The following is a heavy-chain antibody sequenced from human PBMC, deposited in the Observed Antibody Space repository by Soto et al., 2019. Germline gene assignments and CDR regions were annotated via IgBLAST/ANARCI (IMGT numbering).Heavy chain of an antibody. CDR3: ARDGDYYTDSVY. CDR2: IWYDGSNK. V-gene: IGHV3-33*01. D-gene: IGHD4-17*01. CDR1: GFTFSIYG. Sequence: QVQLVESGGGVVQPGRSLRLSCAASGFTFSIYGMHWVRQAPGKGLEWVAVIWYDGSNKYYADSVKGRFTISRDNSKNTLYLQMNSLRAEDTAVYYCARDGDYYTDSVYLGQGTLVTVSS. J-gene: IGHJ4*02.